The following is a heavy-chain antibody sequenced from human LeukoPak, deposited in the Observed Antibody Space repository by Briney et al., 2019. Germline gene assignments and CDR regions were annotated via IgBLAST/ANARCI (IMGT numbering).Heavy chain of an antibody. CDR3: AKADVVALY. D-gene: IGHD2-2*01. V-gene: IGHV3-7*03. Sequence: GGSLRLSCAASGFTFSSHWMSWVRQAPGKGLEWVANINQDGTEQYYVDSVKGRFTISRDNSKNTLYLQMNSLRAEDTAVYYCAKADVVALYWGQGTLVTVSS. J-gene: IGHJ4*02. CDR1: GFTFSSHW. CDR2: INQDGTEQ.